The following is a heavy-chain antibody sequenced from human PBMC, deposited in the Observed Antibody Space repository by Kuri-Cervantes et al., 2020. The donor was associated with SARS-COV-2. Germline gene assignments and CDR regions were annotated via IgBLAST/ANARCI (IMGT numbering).Heavy chain of an antibody. V-gene: IGHV3-21*01. J-gene: IGHJ4*02. D-gene: IGHD2-2*02. CDR1: GFPFSSYS. CDR2: ISSSSSYI. Sequence: GESPKISCAASGFPFSSYSMNWVRQAPGKGLEWVSSISSSSSYIYYADSVKGRFTISRDNAKNSLYLQMNSLRAEDTAVYYCATLGYCSSTSCYKRFDYWGQGTLVTVSS. CDR3: ATLGYCSSTSCYKRFDY.